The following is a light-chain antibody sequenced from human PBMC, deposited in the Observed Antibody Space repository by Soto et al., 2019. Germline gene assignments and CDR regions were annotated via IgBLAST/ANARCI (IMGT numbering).Light chain of an antibody. CDR2: GAS. J-gene: IGKJ3*01. Sequence: EIVMTQSPATLSVSPGERATLSCRASQSVSSNLAWYQQKPGQAPRLLIYGASTRVTGIPARFSGSGSGTEFILTVNSLQSEDFAVYYCQQYNNWPPEVTFGPVTNVYIK. CDR3: QQYNNWPPEVT. CDR1: QSVSSN. V-gene: IGKV3-15*01.